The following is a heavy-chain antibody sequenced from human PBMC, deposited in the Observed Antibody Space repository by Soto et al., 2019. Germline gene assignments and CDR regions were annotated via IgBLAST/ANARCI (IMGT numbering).Heavy chain of an antibody. J-gene: IGHJ4*02. Sequence: ASVKVSCKASGYTFSSYYMYWVRQAPGQGLEWLGIINPSGGYTTYAQRFLGRVTMTSDTSTSTVHMELGSLTSEDTAVYYCARGGGIVVVTAPYAHWGQGTLVTVSS. CDR2: INPSGGYT. CDR1: GYTFSSYY. CDR3: ARGGGIVVVTAPYAH. D-gene: IGHD2-21*02. V-gene: IGHV1-46*03.